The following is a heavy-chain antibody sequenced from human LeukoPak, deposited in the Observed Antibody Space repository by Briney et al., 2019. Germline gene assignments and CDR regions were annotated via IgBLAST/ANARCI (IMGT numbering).Heavy chain of an antibody. CDR1: GFTFSSYW. Sequence: GGSLRLSCAASGFTFSSYWMHWVRQAPGKGLVWVSRINSDGSSTNYADSVKGRFTISRDNAKNTLYLQMNSLRAEDTAVYYCARSQWLDYFDYWGQGTLVTVSS. V-gene: IGHV3-74*01. J-gene: IGHJ4*02. D-gene: IGHD6-19*01. CDR3: ARSQWLDYFDY. CDR2: INSDGSST.